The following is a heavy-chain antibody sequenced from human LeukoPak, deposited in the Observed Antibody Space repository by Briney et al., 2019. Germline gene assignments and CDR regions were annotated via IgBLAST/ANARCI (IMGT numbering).Heavy chain of an antibody. J-gene: IGHJ6*03. D-gene: IGHD3-3*01. V-gene: IGHV3-73*01. CDR3: TRRIEYDFWSGYYPSYYYYMDV. CDR1: GFTFTNAW. Sequence: GGSLRLSCAASGFTFTNAWMSWVRQAPGKGLEWVGRIRSKANSYATAYAASVKGRFTISRDDSKNTAYLQMNSLKTEDTAVYYCTRRIEYDFWSGYYPSYYYYMDVWGKGTTVTVSS. CDR2: IRSKANSYAT.